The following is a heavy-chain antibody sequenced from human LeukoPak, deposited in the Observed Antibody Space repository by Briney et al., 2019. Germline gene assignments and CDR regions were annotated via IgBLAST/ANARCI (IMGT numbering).Heavy chain of an antibody. J-gene: IGHJ4*02. Sequence: PSETLSLTCTVSGDSVSSGNYYLSWIRQPPGKGLDWITYMSPSGTTKYNPSLKSRVTTSVDTSRTQFSLRLSSVTAADTAVYYCARVQDDRSGTFDYWGQGILVTVSS. CDR3: ARVQDDRSGTFDY. CDR1: GDSVSSGNYY. CDR2: MSPSGTT. D-gene: IGHD3-22*01. V-gene: IGHV4-61*01.